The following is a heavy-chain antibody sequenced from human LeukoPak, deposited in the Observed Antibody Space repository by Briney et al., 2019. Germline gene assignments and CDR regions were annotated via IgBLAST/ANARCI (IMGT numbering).Heavy chain of an antibody. D-gene: IGHD1-26*01. CDR3: ARSVGHFDY. J-gene: IGHJ4*02. CDR1: GFTFSDYS. Sequence: GGSLRLSCVDSGFTFSDYSMNWVGQAPGRGREWVSYITGSSSTIYYADSVKGRFTISRDNVKKSLYLQLNSLRDEDTAVYYCARSVGHFDYWGQGTLVTVSS. CDR2: ITGSSSTI. V-gene: IGHV3-48*02.